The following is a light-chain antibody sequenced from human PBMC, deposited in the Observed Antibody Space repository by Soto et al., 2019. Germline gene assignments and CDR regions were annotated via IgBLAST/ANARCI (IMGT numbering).Light chain of an antibody. CDR1: QSISTY. CDR3: QQSYSTPMYT. Sequence: DIQMTQSPSSLSASVGDRVSITCRASQSISTYLNWYQQKPGKAPKLLIYDASSLQSGVPSRFSGRESGTDFTLTISNLQPEDFAIYYCQQSYSTPMYTFGQGTKLEIK. V-gene: IGKV1-39*01. CDR2: DAS. J-gene: IGKJ2*01.